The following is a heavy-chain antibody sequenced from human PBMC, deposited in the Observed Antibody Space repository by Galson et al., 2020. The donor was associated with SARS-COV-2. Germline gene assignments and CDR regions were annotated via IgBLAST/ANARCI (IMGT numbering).Heavy chain of an antibody. J-gene: IGHJ6*02. Sequence: SETLSLTCSVSGDSISGGSDYWDWIRQPPGKGLEWIGNIYYSGSTYYNPSLKSRVTISVDTSKNQLSLKLSSVTAADTAVYYCAREIVGANLIGYYYYGMDVWGQGMTVTVSS. CDR1: GDSISGGSDY. CDR3: AREIVGANLIGYYYYGMDV. V-gene: IGHV4-39*07. CDR2: IYYSGST. D-gene: IGHD1-26*01.